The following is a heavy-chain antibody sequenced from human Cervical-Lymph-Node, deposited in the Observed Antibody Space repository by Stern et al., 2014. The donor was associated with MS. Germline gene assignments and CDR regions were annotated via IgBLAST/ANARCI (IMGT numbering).Heavy chain of an antibody. Sequence: VQLLESEAEVKPPGASVKVSCKSSGYTFTNYGVTWGRQAPGHGLEWMGWIITYDGNTRDAQKFQGSFIMIRDNFIRTAYRELRVLRSDDTAVYFCARAVPSLRPLDYWGQGTLVTVSS. J-gene: IGHJ4*02. CDR1: GYTFTNYG. CDR3: ARAVPSLRPLDY. CDR2: IITYDGNT. V-gene: IGHV1-18*01. D-gene: IGHD4-17*01.